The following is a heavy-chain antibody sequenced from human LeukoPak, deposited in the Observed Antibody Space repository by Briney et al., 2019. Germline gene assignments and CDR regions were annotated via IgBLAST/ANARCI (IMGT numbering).Heavy chain of an antibody. D-gene: IGHD3-3*01. CDR1: GYTFTSYG. CDR3: AGDVVRFLEWLSFSYSIYYGMDV. CDR2: ISAYNGNT. J-gene: IGHJ6*02. Sequence: GASVKVSCKASGYTFTSYGISWVRQAPGQGLEWMGWISAYNGNTNYAQKLQGRVTMTTDTSTSTAYMELRSLRSDDTAVYYCAGDVVRFLEWLSFSYSIYYGMDVWGQGTTVTVSS. V-gene: IGHV1-18*01.